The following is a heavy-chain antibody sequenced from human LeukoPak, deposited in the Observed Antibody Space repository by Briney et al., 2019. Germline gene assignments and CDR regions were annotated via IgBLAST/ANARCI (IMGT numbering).Heavy chain of an antibody. D-gene: IGHD5-12*01. J-gene: IGHJ4*02. CDR3: ARDPRGTYDY. CDR2: INPSSGET. Sequence: ASLKVSCKASGYSFTAAYNIHRLRQAPGQGPEFMGWINPSSGETRYAQKFQGRVTVTRDTVISTAYMELSSLTSDDTAVYYCARDPRGTYDYWGQGTLVTVSS. V-gene: IGHV1-2*02. CDR1: GYSFTAAYN.